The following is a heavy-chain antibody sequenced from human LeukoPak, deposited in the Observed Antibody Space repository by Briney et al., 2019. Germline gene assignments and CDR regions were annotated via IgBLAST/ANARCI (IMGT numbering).Heavy chain of an antibody. J-gene: IGHJ4*02. CDR2: ISSSSSTI. V-gene: IGHV3-48*01. CDR1: GFTFSSYS. Sequence: PGGSLRLSCAASGFTFSSYSMNWVRQAPGKGLEWASYISSSSSTIYYADSVKGRFTISRDNAKNSLYLQMNSLRAEDTAVYYCARAYYDSSGYHYFDYWGQGTLVTVSS. D-gene: IGHD3-22*01. CDR3: ARAYYDSSGYHYFDY.